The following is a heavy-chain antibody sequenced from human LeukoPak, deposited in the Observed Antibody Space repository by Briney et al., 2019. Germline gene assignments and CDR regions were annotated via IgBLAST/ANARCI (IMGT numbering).Heavy chain of an antibody. V-gene: IGHV3-23*01. D-gene: IGHD2-21*02. CDR1: GFTFSSYA. Sequence: GGSLRLSCAASGFTFSSYAMSWVRQAPGKGLEWVSAISAGGVSTYYADSVKGRFTISRDNSKNTLYLQMNSLRAEDTAVYYCARVGGDGAFDIWGQGTMVTVSS. CDR2: ISAGGVST. CDR3: ARVGGDGAFDI. J-gene: IGHJ3*02.